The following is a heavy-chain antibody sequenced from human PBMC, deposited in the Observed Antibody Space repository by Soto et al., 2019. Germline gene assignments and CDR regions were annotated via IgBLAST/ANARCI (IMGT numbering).Heavy chain of an antibody. CDR3: ARMTTVTTRAFDI. Sequence: PGGSLRLSCAASGFTVSSNYMSWVRQAPGKGPEWVSVIYSGGSTYYADSVKGRFTISRHNSKNTLYLQMNSLRAEDTAVYYCARMTTVTTRAFDIWGQGTMVTVSS. CDR2: IYSGGST. V-gene: IGHV3-53*04. CDR1: GFTVSSNY. J-gene: IGHJ3*02. D-gene: IGHD4-17*01.